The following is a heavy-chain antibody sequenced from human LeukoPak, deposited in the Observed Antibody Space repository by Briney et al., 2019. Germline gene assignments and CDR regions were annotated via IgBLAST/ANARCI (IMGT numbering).Heavy chain of an antibody. D-gene: IGHD3-10*01. Sequence: GGSLRLSCAASGSTFSSYGMHWVRQAPGKGLEWVAFIRYDGSNKYYADSVKGRFTISRDNSKNTLYLQTNSLRAEDTAVYYCAKSGPRFGEYSHWFDPWGQGTLVTVSS. CDR2: IRYDGSNK. V-gene: IGHV3-30*02. CDR1: GSTFSSYG. J-gene: IGHJ5*02. CDR3: AKSGPRFGEYSHWFDP.